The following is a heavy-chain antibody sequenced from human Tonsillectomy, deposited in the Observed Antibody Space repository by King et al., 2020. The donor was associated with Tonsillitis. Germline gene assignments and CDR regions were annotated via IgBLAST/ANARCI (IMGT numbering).Heavy chain of an antibody. CDR3: TRGGMGGDYFDY. CDR2: IRSQAYGGTT. Sequence: VQLVESGGGLVQPGRSLRLSCTASGFTFGDYAMNWFRQAPGKGLEWVGFIRSQAYGGTTDYAASVRGRFTISRDDSKSFAYLQMNSLKTEDTAVYYCTRGGMGGDYFDYWGQGTLVTVSS. V-gene: IGHV3-49*03. CDR1: GFTFGDYA. J-gene: IGHJ4*02. D-gene: IGHD3-16*01.